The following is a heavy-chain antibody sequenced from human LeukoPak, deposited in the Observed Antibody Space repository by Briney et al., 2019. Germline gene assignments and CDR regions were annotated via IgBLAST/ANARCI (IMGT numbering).Heavy chain of an antibody. J-gene: IGHJ3*02. CDR3: ARGPYCYDSSGSSDAFDI. CDR2: IDWDDDK. D-gene: IGHD3-22*01. Sequence: SGPALVKPTQTLTLTCTFSGFSLSTSGMCVSWIRQPPGKALEWLAHIDWDDDKYYSTSLKTRLTISKDTSKNQVVLTMTNMDPVDTATYYCARGPYCYDSSGSSDAFDIWGQGTMVTVSS. CDR1: GFSLSTSGMC. V-gene: IGHV2-70*01.